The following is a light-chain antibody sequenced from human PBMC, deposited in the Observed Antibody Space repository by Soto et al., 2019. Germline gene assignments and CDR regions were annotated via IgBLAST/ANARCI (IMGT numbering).Light chain of an antibody. J-gene: IGKJ3*01. CDR1: QGISSY. CDR3: QQSYSTLIT. Sequence: DIQLTQSPSFLSASVGDRVTTTCLASQGISSYLAWYQQKPGKAPKLLIYAASTLQSGVPSRFSGSGSGTDFTLTISSLQPEDFATYYCQQSYSTLITFGPGTKVDIK. V-gene: IGKV1-39*01. CDR2: AAS.